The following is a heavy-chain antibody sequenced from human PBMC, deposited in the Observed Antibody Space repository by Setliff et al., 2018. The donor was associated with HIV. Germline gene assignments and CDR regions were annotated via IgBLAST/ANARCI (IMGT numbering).Heavy chain of an antibody. CDR3: ARLGDFGDFGQC. CDR1: GYTFSSYY. D-gene: IGHD4-17*01. J-gene: IGHJ4*02. CDR2: MYSGDSDT. Sequence: PGESLKISCKASGYTFSSYYIAWVRQKPGKGLEWMATMYSGDSDTTYSPSFQGQVTLSADKSISTAYLRLSSLAVSDTAIYYCARLGDFGDFGQCWGQGTLVTVSS. V-gene: IGHV5-51*01.